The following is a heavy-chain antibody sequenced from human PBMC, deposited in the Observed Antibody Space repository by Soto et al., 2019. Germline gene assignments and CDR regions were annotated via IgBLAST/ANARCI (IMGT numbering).Heavy chain of an antibody. D-gene: IGHD2-15*01. CDR3: ARDRLRGCSGGSCYLDYYYGMDV. V-gene: IGHV1-2*04. J-gene: IGHJ6*02. CDR2: INPNSGGT. Sequence: GASVKVSCKASGYTFTGSYMHWVRQAPGQGLEWMGWINPNSGGTNYAQKFQGWVTMTRDTSISTAYMELSRLRSDDTAVYYCARDRLRGCSGGSCYLDYYYGMDVWGQGTTVTVSS. CDR1: GYTFTGSY.